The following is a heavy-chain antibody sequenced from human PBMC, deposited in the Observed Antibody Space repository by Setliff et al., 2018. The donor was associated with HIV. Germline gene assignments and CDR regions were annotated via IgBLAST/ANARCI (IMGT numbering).Heavy chain of an antibody. J-gene: IGHJ3*02. CDR2: IDPSDSYT. CDR1: GYIFTSYW. CDR3: ATHYGSDAFDI. D-gene: IGHD3-10*01. V-gene: IGHV5-10-1*01. Sequence: AGESLKTYWKGPGYIFTSYWISWVRQMPGKGREWMGRIDPSDSYTNYSPSFQGHVTLSADKSISTAYLQWSSLKASRTAMYYCATHYGSDAFDIWGQGTMVTVSS.